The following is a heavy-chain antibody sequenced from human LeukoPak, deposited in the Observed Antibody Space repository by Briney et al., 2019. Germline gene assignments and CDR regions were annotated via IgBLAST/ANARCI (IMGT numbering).Heavy chain of an antibody. J-gene: IGHJ3*02. CDR3: ARRFGYYDSSGYYLTNAFDI. D-gene: IGHD3-22*01. Sequence: SETLSLTCTVSGGSISSYYWSWIRQPPGKGLEWIGYIYYSGSTNYNPSLKSRVTISVDTSKNQFSLKLSSVTAADTAVYYCARRFGYYDSSGYYLTNAFDIWGQGTMVIVSS. CDR2: IYYSGST. V-gene: IGHV4-59*01. CDR1: GGSISSYY.